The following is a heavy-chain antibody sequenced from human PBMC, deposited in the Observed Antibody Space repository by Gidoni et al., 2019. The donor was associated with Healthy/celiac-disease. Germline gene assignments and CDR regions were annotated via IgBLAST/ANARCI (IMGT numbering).Heavy chain of an antibody. Sequence: EVQLVESGGGLVKPGGSLRLSCAASGFTFSSYSMNWVRQAPGKGLEWVSSSSSSSSYIYYADSVKGRFTISRDNAKNSLYLQMNSLRAEDTAVYYCARAGYCSGGSCYAGFDYWGQGTLVTVSS. CDR2: SSSSSSYI. CDR3: ARAGYCSGGSCYAGFDY. D-gene: IGHD2-15*01. V-gene: IGHV3-21*01. CDR1: GFTFSSYS. J-gene: IGHJ4*02.